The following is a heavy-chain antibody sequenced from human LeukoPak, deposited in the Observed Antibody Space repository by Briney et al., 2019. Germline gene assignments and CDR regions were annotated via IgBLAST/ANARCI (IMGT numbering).Heavy chain of an antibody. CDR3: ARARRGYVRLDY. CDR2: IYYSGST. Sequence: PSETLSLTCTVSGGSISSGDYYWSWIRQPPGKGLEWIGYIYYSGSTYYNPSLKSRVTISVDTSKNQFSLSLTAVTDADTALYYCARARRGYVRLDYWGQGTLVTVSS. CDR1: GGSISSGDYY. J-gene: IGHJ4*02. D-gene: IGHD5-12*01. V-gene: IGHV4-30-4*01.